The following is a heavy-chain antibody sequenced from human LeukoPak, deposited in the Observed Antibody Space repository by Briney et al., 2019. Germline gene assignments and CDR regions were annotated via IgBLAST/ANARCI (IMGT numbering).Heavy chain of an antibody. V-gene: IGHV3-21*01. D-gene: IGHD6-6*01. CDR2: ISSSSSYI. J-gene: IGHJ4*02. CDR1: GFTFSSYS. Sequence: PGGSLRLSCAASGFTFSSYSMNWVRQAPGKGLGWVSSISSSSSYIYYADSVKGRFTISRDNAKNSLYLQMNSLRAEDTAVYYCARRGQLLQTSDYWGQGTLVTVSS. CDR3: ARRGQLLQTSDY.